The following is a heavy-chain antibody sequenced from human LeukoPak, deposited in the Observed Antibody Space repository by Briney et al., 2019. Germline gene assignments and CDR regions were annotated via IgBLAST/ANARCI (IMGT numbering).Heavy chain of an antibody. Sequence: GASVKVSCKASGYTFTSFYMHWVRQPPGKGLEWMGIFNPSGSSTTYAQKFQGRVTTTRDTSTSIVYMELSSLGSEDTAVYYCARAGENYYDFYYWGQGTRVTVSS. CDR2: FNPSGSST. V-gene: IGHV1-46*01. CDR3: ARAGENYYDFYY. D-gene: IGHD1-26*01. J-gene: IGHJ4*02. CDR1: GYTFTSFY.